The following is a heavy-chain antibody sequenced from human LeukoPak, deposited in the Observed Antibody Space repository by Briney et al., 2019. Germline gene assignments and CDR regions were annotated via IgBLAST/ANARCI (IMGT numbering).Heavy chain of an antibody. D-gene: IGHD6-19*01. CDR2: INHSGST. Sequence: PSETLSLTCAVYGGSFSGYYWSWIRQPPGKGLEWIGEINHSGSTNYNPSLKSRVTISVDTSKNQFSLKLSSVTAADTAVYYCARERFSGWFYGLNYWGQGTLVTVSS. J-gene: IGHJ4*02. V-gene: IGHV4-34*01. CDR3: ARERFSGWFYGLNY. CDR1: GGSFSGYY.